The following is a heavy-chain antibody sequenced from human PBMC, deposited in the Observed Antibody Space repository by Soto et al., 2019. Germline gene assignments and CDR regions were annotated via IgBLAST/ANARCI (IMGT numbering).Heavy chain of an antibody. CDR2: INHSGST. J-gene: IGHJ1*01. Sequence: SETLSLTCAVYGGSFSGYYWSWIRQPPGKGLEWIGEINHSGSTNYNPSLKSRVTISVDTSKNQFSLKLSSVTAADTAVYYCARDLGKLIPPAQWGQGVLVTVSS. CDR3: ARDLGKLIPPAQ. CDR1: GGSFSGYY. V-gene: IGHV4-34*01. D-gene: IGHD7-27*01.